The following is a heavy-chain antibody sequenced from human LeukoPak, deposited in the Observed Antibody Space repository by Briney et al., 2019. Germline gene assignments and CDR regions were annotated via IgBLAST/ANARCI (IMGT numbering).Heavy chain of an antibody. J-gene: IGHJ6*03. Sequence: GALRLSCAHSGFSLTNYAMSWVRQAPGTGREWVSAICDTAGSTYYADSVKGRFTISRDNSKNPLYLQMNSLRAEDTAVYYCAKDDASIAAAGTSYYYYMDVWGKGTTVTVSS. CDR1: GFSLTNYA. V-gene: IGHV3-23*01. CDR3: AKDDASIAAAGTSYYYYMDV. D-gene: IGHD6-13*01. CDR2: ICDTAGST.